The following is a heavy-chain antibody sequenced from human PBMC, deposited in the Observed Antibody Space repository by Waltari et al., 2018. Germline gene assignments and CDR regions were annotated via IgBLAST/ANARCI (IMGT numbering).Heavy chain of an antibody. D-gene: IGHD4-17*01. J-gene: IGHJ6*02. CDR2: VDPEDGET. CDR3: ATLLVTSPLGGYYYGMDV. CDR1: GYTLTALS. V-gene: IGHV1-24*01. Sequence: QVQLVQSGAEVKKPGASVKVSCKVSGYTLTALSMHWVRQTHGKGLEWMGGVDPEDGETIYAQKFQGRVTMTEDTSTDTAYMELSSLRSEDTAVYYCATLLVTSPLGGYYYGMDVWGQGTTVTVSS.